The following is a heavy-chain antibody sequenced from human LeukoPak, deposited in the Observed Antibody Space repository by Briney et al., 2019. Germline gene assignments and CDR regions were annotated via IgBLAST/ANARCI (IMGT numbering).Heavy chain of an antibody. J-gene: IGHJ4*02. V-gene: IGHV3-30-3*01. D-gene: IGHD3-22*01. CDR1: GFTFSNYA. CDR2: ISYDGSNK. Sequence: PGRSLRLSCAASGFTFSNYAMHWVRQAPGKGLEWVAVISYDGSNKYYANSVKGRFTISRDNSKNTLYLQMNSLRAEDTAVYYCARGGYTNYFDSSGYYYEYGDYWGQGTLVTVSS. CDR3: ARGGYTNYFDSSGYYYEYGDY.